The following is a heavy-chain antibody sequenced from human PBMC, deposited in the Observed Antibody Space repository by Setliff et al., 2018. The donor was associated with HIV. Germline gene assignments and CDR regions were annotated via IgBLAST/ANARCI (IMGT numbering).Heavy chain of an antibody. CDR3: ARDVAIEGALTYFDL. J-gene: IGHJ2*01. CDR2: ISGSGSST. D-gene: IGHD1-26*01. Sequence: GGSLRLSCAASGFTFSSYVMTWVRQAPGKGLEWVSAISGSGSSTYYADSVKGRFTVSRDNSKNTVSLQMNSLRAEDTAVYYCARDVAIEGALTYFDLWGRGTLVTVSS. V-gene: IGHV3-23*01. CDR1: GFTFSSYV.